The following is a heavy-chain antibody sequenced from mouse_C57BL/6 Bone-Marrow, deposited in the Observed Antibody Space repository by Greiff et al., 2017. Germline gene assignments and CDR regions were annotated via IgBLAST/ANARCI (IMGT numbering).Heavy chain of an antibody. D-gene: IGHD1-1*01. CDR2: IDPSDSYT. CDR1: GYTFTSSW. CDR3: ARETLFWFAY. Sequence: VKLQQPGAELVMPGASVKLSCKASGYTFTSSWMHWVKQRPGQGLEWIGEIDPSDSYTNYNQKFKGKSTLTVDKSSSTAYMQLSSLTSEDSAVYYCARETLFWFAYWGQGTLVTVSA. J-gene: IGHJ3*01. V-gene: IGHV1-69*01.